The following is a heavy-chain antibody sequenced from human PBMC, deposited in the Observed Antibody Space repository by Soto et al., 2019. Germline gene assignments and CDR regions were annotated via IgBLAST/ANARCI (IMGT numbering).Heavy chain of an antibody. CDR2: INPNSGGA. V-gene: IGHV1-2*02. J-gene: IGHJ6*02. CDR1: GYTFTGSY. Sequence: VKVSCKASGYTFTGSYLHWVRQAPGQGLEWMGWINPNSGGANSVQKFQGRVTMTRDTSISTAYMELSRLTSDDTAVYYCARWGELHYYYYGLDVWGQGTTVTVSS. CDR3: ARWGELHYYYYGLDV. D-gene: IGHD1-26*01.